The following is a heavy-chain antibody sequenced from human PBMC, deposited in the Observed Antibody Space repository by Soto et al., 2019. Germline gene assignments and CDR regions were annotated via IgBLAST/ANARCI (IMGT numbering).Heavy chain of an antibody. CDR2: IIPIFGTP. Sequence: VQLVQSGAEVKKPGSSVKVSCKASGGIFSTYAISWLRQAPGQGLEWMGGIIPIFGTPNYAQRFQGRVTITADESTSTAYMELSRLRYEDTAVYYCARDRDDYGSGNYYNRIDFWGPGTLVTVSS. D-gene: IGHD3-10*01. J-gene: IGHJ4*02. CDR3: ARDRDDYGSGNYYNRIDF. CDR1: GGIFSTYA. V-gene: IGHV1-69*01.